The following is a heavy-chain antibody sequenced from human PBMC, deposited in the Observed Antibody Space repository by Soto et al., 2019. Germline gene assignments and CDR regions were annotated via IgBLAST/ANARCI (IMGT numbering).Heavy chain of an antibody. D-gene: IGHD6-13*01. CDR3: AKGDSSNLSSPYGMDV. CDR1: GFTFSSYG. Sequence: QVQLVESGGGVVQPGRSLRLSCAASGFTFSSYGMHWVRQAPGKGLEWVAVISYDGSNKYYADSVKGRFTISRDNSKTTLYLQMNSLRAEDTAVYYCAKGDSSNLSSPYGMDVWGQGTTVTVSS. CDR2: ISYDGSNK. J-gene: IGHJ6*02. V-gene: IGHV3-30*18.